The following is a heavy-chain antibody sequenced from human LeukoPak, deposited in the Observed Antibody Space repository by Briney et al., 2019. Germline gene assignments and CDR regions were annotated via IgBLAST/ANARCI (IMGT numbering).Heavy chain of an antibody. CDR3: ARAGGDSWYFDY. CDR1: GESVSSDSAA. J-gene: IGHJ4*02. V-gene: IGHV6-1*01. D-gene: IGHD2-21*02. CDR2: TYYRSKWYN. Sequence: SQTLSLTCAISGESVSSDSAAWNWIRPPRSRGLEWLGRTYYRSKWYNDYAISVKSRLTINPDTSKNQFSLQLNSVTPEDTAVYYCARAGGDSWYFDYWGQGTLVTVSS.